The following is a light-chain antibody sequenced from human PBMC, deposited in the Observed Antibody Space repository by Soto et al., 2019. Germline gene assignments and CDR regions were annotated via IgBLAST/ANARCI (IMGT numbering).Light chain of an antibody. CDR3: QQSYSTPRT. CDR1: QRITNY. CDR2: ATS. Sequence: DIQMTQSPSSLSASVGDRVTITCRASQRITNYLNWYQQKSGKAPKLLIYATSSLHSGVPSRFSGSGSGTDFSLSIRSQDSEDFATYYSQQSYSTPRTVGRGTKVEF. J-gene: IGKJ1*01. V-gene: IGKV1-39*01.